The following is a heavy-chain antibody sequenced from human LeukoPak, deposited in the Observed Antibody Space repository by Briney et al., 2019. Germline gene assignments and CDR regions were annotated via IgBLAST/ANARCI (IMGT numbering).Heavy chain of an antibody. D-gene: IGHD3-22*01. CDR1: GGTFSSYV. V-gene: IGHV1-69*04. Sequence: SVKVSCKASGGTFSSYVISWVRQAPGQGLEWMGRIIPILGIANYAQKFQGRVTITADKSTSTAYMELSSLRSEGTAVYYCASPPADYYDSRDYFDYWGQGTLVTVSS. CDR2: IIPILGIA. J-gene: IGHJ4*02. CDR3: ASPPADYYDSRDYFDY.